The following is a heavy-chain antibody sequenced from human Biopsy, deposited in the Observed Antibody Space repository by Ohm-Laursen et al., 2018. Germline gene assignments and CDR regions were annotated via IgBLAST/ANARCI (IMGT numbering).Heavy chain of an antibody. CDR3: AREGRDY. Sequence: SLRLSCAASGFTVSSTYMSWVRRAPGKGLEWVSVIYTGGSTFYADSVKGRFTISRDKSKNTLYLQMNNLTAGDTAVYYCAREGRDYWGQGTLVTVSS. J-gene: IGHJ4*02. V-gene: IGHV3-53*01. CDR2: IYTGGST. CDR1: GFTVSSTY.